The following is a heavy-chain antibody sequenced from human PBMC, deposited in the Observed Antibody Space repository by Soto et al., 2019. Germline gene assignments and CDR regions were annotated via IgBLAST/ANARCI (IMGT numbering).Heavy chain of an antibody. CDR2: IIPIFGTA. D-gene: IGHD3-22*01. V-gene: IGHV1-69*01. J-gene: IGHJ6*02. CDR3: ARGPNYDSSGYYDAWYYYGMDV. CDR1: GGTFSSYA. Sequence: QVQLVQSGAEVKKPGSSVKVSCKASGGTFSSYAISWVRQAPGQGLEWMGGIIPIFGTANYAQKFQGRVTITADESTSTAYMELSSLRSEDTAVYYCARGPNYDSSGYYDAWYYYGMDVWGQGTTVTVSS.